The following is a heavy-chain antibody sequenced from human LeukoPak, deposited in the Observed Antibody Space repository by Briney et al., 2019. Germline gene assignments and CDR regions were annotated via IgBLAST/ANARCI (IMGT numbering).Heavy chain of an antibody. CDR3: ARVQRDYGDYVGFDY. D-gene: IGHD4-17*01. CDR1: GFTFSSYA. V-gene: IGHV3-30*04. J-gene: IGHJ4*02. Sequence: GGSLRLSCAASGFTFSSYAMHWVRQAPGKGLEWVAVISYDGSNKYYADSVKGRFTISRDNSKNTLYLQMNSLRAEDTAVYYCARVQRDYGDYVGFDYWGQGTLVTVSS. CDR2: ISYDGSNK.